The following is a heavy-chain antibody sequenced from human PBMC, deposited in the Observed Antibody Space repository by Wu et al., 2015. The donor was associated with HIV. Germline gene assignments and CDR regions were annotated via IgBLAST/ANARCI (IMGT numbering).Heavy chain of an antibody. CDR1: GFTFSTSA. J-gene: IGHJ4*02. CDR3: GAHYSEGVWWGIMDF. CDR2: IDVGSGNT. V-gene: IGHV1-58*02. D-gene: IGHD2-21*01. Sequence: QLVQSGPEVKKPGTSVKVSCKASGFTFSTSAIQWMRKARGQRLEWIGWIDVGSGNTNYAQMFRDRAIIDWDMSTDTAHIELSSLKSEDTAVYYCGAHYSEGVWWGIMDFWGQGTVVTVSS.